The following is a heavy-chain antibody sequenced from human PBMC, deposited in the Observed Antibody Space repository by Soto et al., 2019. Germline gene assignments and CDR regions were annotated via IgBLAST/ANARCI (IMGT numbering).Heavy chain of an antibody. CDR3: ARAKGYSYGYYFDY. Sequence: SETLSLTCAVYGGSFSGYYWSWIRQPPGKGLEWIGEINHSGSTNYNPSLKSRVTISVDTSKNQFSLKLSSVTAADTAVYYCARAKGYSYGYYFDYWAREPWSPSPQ. D-gene: IGHD5-18*01. V-gene: IGHV4-34*01. J-gene: IGHJ4*02. CDR1: GGSFSGYY. CDR2: INHSGST.